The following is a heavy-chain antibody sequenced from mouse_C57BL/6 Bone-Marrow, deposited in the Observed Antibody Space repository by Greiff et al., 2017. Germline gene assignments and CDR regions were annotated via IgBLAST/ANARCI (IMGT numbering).Heavy chain of an antibody. Sequence: QVQLQQPGAELVRPGSSVKLSCKASGYTFTSYWMDWVKQRPGQGLAWIGNIYPSDSETHYNQKFKDKATLTVDKSSSTAYMQLSSLTSQDSEVYYCASEGDYDFLDYWGQGTSVTVSS. J-gene: IGHJ4*01. CDR3: ASEGDYDFLDY. CDR2: IYPSDSET. D-gene: IGHD2-4*01. V-gene: IGHV1-61*01. CDR1: GYTFTSYW.